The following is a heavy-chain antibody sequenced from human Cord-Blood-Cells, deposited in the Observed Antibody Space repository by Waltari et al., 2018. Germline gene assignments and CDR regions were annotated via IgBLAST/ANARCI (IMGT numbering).Heavy chain of an antibody. D-gene: IGHD4-17*01. CDR3: ARDRPPGPGLYGDYYFDY. CDR2: IKQDGSEK. Sequence: EVQLVESGGGLVQPGGSLRLSCAASGFTFSSYWMSWVRQAQGKGLEWVANIKQDGSEKYYVDSVKGRFTISRDNAKNSLYLQMNSLRAEDTAVYYCARDRPPGPGLYGDYYFDYWGQGTLVTVSS. V-gene: IGHV3-7*01. CDR1: GFTFSSYW. J-gene: IGHJ4*02.